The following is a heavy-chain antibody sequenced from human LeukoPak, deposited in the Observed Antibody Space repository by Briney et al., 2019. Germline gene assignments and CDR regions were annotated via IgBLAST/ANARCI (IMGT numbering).Heavy chain of an antibody. Sequence: ASVKVSCKASGYTFTSYYMHWVRQAPGQGLEWMGIINPSGGITSYAQKFQGRVTMTRDTSTSTVYMELNNLRSEDTAVYYCAREPPESYYFDNWGQGTLVTVSS. CDR1: GYTFTSYY. CDR3: AREPPESYYFDN. CDR2: INPSGGIT. V-gene: IGHV1-46*01. J-gene: IGHJ4*02.